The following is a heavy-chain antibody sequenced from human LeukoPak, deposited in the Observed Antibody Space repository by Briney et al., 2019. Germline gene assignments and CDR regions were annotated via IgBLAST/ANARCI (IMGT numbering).Heavy chain of an antibody. Sequence: ASVKVSCKASGYTFTSYHMHWVRQAPGQGLEWMGIINPSGGSTSYAQKFQGRVTMTRDTSTSTVYMELGSLRSEDTAVYYCARAPGYYDSSGVFDYWGQGTLVTVSS. J-gene: IGHJ4*02. CDR3: ARAPGYYDSSGVFDY. CDR1: GYTFTSYH. CDR2: INPSGGST. V-gene: IGHV1-46*01. D-gene: IGHD3-22*01.